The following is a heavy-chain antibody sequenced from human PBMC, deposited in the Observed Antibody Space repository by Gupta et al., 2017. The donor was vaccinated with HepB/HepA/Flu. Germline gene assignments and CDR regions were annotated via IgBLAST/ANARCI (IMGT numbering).Heavy chain of an antibody. V-gene: IGHV3-21*01. Sequence: EVQLVESGGGLVKPGGSLRLSCAASGFTFSSYSMNWVRQAPGKGLEWVSSISSSSSYIYYADSVKGRFTISRDNAKNSLYLQMNSLRAEETAVYYCARVETYDILTGYFSGMDVWGQGTTVTVSS. CDR1: GFTFSSYS. D-gene: IGHD3-9*01. CDR3: ARVETYDILTGYFSGMDV. J-gene: IGHJ6*02. CDR2: ISSSSSYI.